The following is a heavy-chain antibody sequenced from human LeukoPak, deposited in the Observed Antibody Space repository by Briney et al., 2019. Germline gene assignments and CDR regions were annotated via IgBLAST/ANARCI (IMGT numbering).Heavy chain of an antibody. CDR1: GYSFSAYG. V-gene: IGHV1-18*01. D-gene: IGHD6-19*01. CDR3: ARDSSPVAGMGRF. CDR2: IYSYNANA. Sequence: ASVKVSCKASGYSFSAYGISWVRQAPGQGLEWMGWIYSYNANANYAQKFQGRVTLTSDTSTTTAYMELRNLTSDDTAVYYCARDSSPVAGMGRFWGQGTHVAVSS. J-gene: IGHJ1*01.